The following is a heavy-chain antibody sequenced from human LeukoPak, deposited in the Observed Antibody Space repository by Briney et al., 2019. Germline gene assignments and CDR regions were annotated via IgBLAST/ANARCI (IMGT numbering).Heavy chain of an antibody. J-gene: IGHJ4*02. D-gene: IGHD2-15*01. CDR3: ARGGYCSGGSCYLAY. CDR1: GFTFSSYS. CDR2: ISSSSSYI. V-gene: IGHV3-21*01. Sequence: GGSLRLSCAASGFTFSSYSMNWVRQAPGKGLEWVSSISSSSSYIYYPDSVKGRFTISRDNAKNSLYLQMNSLRAEDTAVYYCARGGYCSGGSCYLAYWGQGTLVTVSS.